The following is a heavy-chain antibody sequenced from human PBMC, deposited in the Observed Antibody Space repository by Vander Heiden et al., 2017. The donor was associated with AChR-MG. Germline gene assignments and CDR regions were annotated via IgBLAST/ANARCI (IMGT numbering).Heavy chain of an antibody. CDR1: GGPFSSYP. Sequence: QVQLVQSGAEVKKPGSSVKVSCKASGGPFSSYPISWVRQAPGQGLEWMGRIIPILGIANYAQKFQGRVTITADKSTSTAYMELSSLRSEDTAVYYCARTPRVASGWSGGWFDPWGQGTLVTVSS. D-gene: IGHD6-19*01. CDR2: IIPILGIA. CDR3: ARTPRVASGWSGGWFDP. V-gene: IGHV1-69*02. J-gene: IGHJ5*02.